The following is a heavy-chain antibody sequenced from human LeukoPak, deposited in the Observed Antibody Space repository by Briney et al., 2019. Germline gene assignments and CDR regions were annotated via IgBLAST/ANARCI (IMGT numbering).Heavy chain of an antibody. CDR1: GFTFSGYW. Sequence: GGSLRLSCAASGFTFSGYWMHWVRQAPGKGLAWVSVIRSDGSITTYADSVKGRFTISRDTAKNTLYLQMNSLRAEDTAVYYCARDGRSGDFDKWGQGTLVSVSS. V-gene: IGHV3-74*01. J-gene: IGHJ4*02. D-gene: IGHD1-26*01. CDR2: IRSDGSIT. CDR3: ARDGRSGDFDK.